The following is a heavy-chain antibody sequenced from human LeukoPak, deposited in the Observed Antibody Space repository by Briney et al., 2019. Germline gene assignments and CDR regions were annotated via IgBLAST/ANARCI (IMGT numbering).Heavy chain of an antibody. J-gene: IGHJ6*02. CDR3: AREYSSGWDHYYALDV. V-gene: IGHV3-53*01. D-gene: IGHD6-19*01. CDR2: IYSGGAT. Sequence: PGGSLRLSCAASGFTVSSNYMRWVRQAPGKGLEWVAVIYSGGATYYADSVKGRLTISRDISKNTVFLQMNSLRAEDTAVYHCAREYSSGWDHYYALDVWGQGTTVTVSS. CDR1: GFTVSSNY.